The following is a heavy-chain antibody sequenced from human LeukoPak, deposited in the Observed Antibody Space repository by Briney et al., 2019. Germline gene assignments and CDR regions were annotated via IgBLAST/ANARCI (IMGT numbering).Heavy chain of an antibody. Sequence: GRSLRLSCAASGFTFSSYAMHWVRQAPGRGLEWVAVISYDGSNKYYADSVKGRFTISTDTSKNTLYLQMNSLRAEDTAVYYCAGGPYYDSSGYLPNYYGMDVWGQGTTVTVSS. V-gene: IGHV3-30*04. J-gene: IGHJ6*02. CDR1: GFTFSSYA. D-gene: IGHD3-22*01. CDR2: ISYDGSNK. CDR3: AGGPYYDSSGYLPNYYGMDV.